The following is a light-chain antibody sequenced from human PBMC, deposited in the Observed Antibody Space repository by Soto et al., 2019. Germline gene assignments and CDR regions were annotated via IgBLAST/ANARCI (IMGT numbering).Light chain of an antibody. J-gene: IGLJ7*01. CDR1: SSNIGSNY. CDR2: RNN. CDR3: AAWDDSLSGAV. Sequence: QSVLTQPPSASGTPGQRVTISCSGSSSNIGSNYVYWYQQLPGTAPKLLIYRNNLRPSGVPDRFSGSKSGTSASLAISGLRSEDEADYYCAAWDDSLSGAVFGRGTQLTV. V-gene: IGLV1-47*01.